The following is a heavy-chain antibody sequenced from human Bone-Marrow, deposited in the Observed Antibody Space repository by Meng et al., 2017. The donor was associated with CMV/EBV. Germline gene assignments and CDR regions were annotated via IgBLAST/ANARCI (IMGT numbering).Heavy chain of an antibody. CDR3: AKAFSASWYREYYDY. J-gene: IGHJ4*02. CDR2: ITASGGST. D-gene: IGHD6-13*01. CDR1: EFTFSNFA. Sequence: GESLKISCAASEFTFSNFAMSWVRLAPGRGLAWVSAITASGGSTYYADSVKGRFTVSRDNFKNTLYLQMNSLRVEDTAVYYCAKAFSASWYREYYDYWGQGTRVTVSS. V-gene: IGHV3-23*01.